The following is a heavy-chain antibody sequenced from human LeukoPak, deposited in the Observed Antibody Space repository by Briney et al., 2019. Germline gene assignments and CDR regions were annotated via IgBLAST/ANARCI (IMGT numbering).Heavy chain of an antibody. D-gene: IGHD6-19*01. CDR1: GFPFDVYW. J-gene: IGHJ2*01. CDR2: IKPDGSEE. CDR3: AKEKTVAGWYFDL. Sequence: GGSLRLSCVASGFPFDVYWMSWVRQGPGKGLEWVANIKPDGSEEYYADSVKGRLTVSRDNAKNSLFLQMNRLRVEDTAVYYCAKEKTVAGWYFDLWGRGTLVTVSS. V-gene: IGHV3-7*01.